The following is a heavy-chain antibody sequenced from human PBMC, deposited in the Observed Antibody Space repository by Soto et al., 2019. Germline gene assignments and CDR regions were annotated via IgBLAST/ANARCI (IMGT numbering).Heavy chain of an antibody. Sequence: QVQLVQSGAEVKKPGASVKVSCKASGYTFTSYGISWVRQAPGQGLEWMGWISAYSGNTNYAQKLQGRVTMTTDTSTSTAYMELRSLRSDDTAVYYCARDRAGIVGATGVGFDYWGQGTLVTVSS. CDR2: ISAYSGNT. CDR1: GYTFTSYG. J-gene: IGHJ4*02. V-gene: IGHV1-18*01. CDR3: ARDRAGIVGATGVGFDY. D-gene: IGHD1-26*01.